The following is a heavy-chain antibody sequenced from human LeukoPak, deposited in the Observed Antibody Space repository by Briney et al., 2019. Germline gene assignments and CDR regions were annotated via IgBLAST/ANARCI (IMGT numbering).Heavy chain of an antibody. Sequence: SFSSYAMSWVRQPPGKGLEWIGSIYYSGSTYYNPSLKSRVTISVDTSKNQFSLKLSSVTAADTAVYYCARPRSDYGDYQDYFDYWGQGTLVTVSS. V-gene: IGHV4-39*01. CDR3: ARPRSDYGDYQDYFDY. CDR1: SFSSYA. CDR2: IYYSGST. D-gene: IGHD4-17*01. J-gene: IGHJ4*02.